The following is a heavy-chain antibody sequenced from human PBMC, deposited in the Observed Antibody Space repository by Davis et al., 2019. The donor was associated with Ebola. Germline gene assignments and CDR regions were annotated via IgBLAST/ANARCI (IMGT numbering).Heavy chain of an antibody. J-gene: IGHJ6*03. Sequence: ASVQVSCKASRYTFINSYIHWMRPAPGQGLEWMGWINPNSGGTHYAQNFQGRVTMTRDTSISTAYMELSRLRSDDTAVYYCARAGLIGAGDEHYYSYYMDVRGKGTTVTVSS. CDR2: INPNSGGT. V-gene: IGHV1-2*02. CDR3: ARAGLIGAGDEHYYSYYMDV. D-gene: IGHD2-21*01. CDR1: RYTFINSY.